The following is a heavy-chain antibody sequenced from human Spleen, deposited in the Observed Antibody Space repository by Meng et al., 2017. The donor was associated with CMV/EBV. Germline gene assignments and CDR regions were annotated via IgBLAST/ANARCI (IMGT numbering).Heavy chain of an antibody. D-gene: IGHD2-2*01. CDR2: ISTHSNHI. CDR3: ARVLIPAAHYYYGMDV. J-gene: IGHJ6*02. Sequence: GESLKISCAASGFTLGSYTMDWVRQAPGKGLEWVSSISTHSNHIFYADSVRGRFTISRDNAKNSLYLQMSSLRAEDTAVYYCARVLIPAAHYYYGMDVWGQGTTVTVSS. CDR1: GFTLGSYT. V-gene: IGHV3-21*01.